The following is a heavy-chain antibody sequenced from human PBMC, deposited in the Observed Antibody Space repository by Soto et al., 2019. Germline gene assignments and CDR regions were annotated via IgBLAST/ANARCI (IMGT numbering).Heavy chain of an antibody. CDR1: GYTFTSYD. J-gene: IGHJ5*02. D-gene: IGHD3-3*01. CDR3: ARGTPTPIFGVVIPASNWFDP. V-gene: IGHV1-8*01. CDR2: MNPNSGNT. Sequence: QVQLVQSGAEVKKPGASVKVSCKASGYTFTSYDINWVRQATGQGLEWMGWMNPNSGNTGYAQKFQGRVTMTRNTSISTAYMELSSLRSEDTAVYYCARGTPTPIFGVVIPASNWFDPWGQGTLVTVSS.